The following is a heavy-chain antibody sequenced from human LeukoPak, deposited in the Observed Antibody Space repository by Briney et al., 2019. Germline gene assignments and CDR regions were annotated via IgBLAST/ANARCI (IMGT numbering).Heavy chain of an antibody. Sequence: GGSLRLSCAASGFTFSSYGMHWVRQAPGKGLEWVTVIWYDGSNKYYADSVKGRFTISRDNSKNTLYLQMNSLRAEDTAVYYCAKDPSGRWSGSYVDYWGQGTMVTVSS. V-gene: IGHV3-33*06. J-gene: IGHJ4*02. CDR1: GFTFSSYG. CDR3: AKDPSGRWSGSYVDY. D-gene: IGHD1-26*01. CDR2: IWYDGSNK.